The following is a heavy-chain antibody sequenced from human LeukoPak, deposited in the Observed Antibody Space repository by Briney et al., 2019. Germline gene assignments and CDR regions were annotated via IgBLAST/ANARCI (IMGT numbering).Heavy chain of an antibody. CDR3: ARARIAAADVFYCYYYMDV. Sequence: SVKVSCKASVGTFSSYTISWVRQAPGRGLEWMGRIIPILGIANYAQKFQGRVTITADKSTSTAYMELSSLRSEDTAVYYCARARIAAADVFYCYYYMDVWGKGTTVTVSS. CDR2: IIPILGIA. CDR1: VGTFSSYT. V-gene: IGHV1-69*02. J-gene: IGHJ6*03. D-gene: IGHD6-13*01.